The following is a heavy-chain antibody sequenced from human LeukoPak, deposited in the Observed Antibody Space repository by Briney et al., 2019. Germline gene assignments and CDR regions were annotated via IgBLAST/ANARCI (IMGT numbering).Heavy chain of an antibody. J-gene: IGHJ4*02. D-gene: IGHD2/OR15-2a*01. Sequence: GESLKISCKASGYNFTLYWIAWVRLMPGKGLEWMGIIYPGDSDTRYSPTFQGQVTISVDKSTSTAYLQWSSLKASDTAMYYCARQEYTTSSADFWGQRTLVTVSS. CDR2: IYPGDSDT. CDR1: GYNFTLYW. CDR3: ARQEYTTSSADF. V-gene: IGHV5-51*01.